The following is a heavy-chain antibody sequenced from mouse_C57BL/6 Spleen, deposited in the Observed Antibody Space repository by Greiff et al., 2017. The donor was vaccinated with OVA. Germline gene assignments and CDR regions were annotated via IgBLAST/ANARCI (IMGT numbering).Heavy chain of an antibody. CDR3: ARQGDYSNYHWYFDV. J-gene: IGHJ1*03. V-gene: IGHV5-6*02. CDR1: GFTFSSYG. D-gene: IGHD2-5*01. Sequence: EVKLVESGGDLVKPGGSLKLSCAASGFTFSSYGMSWVRQTPDKRLEWVATISSGGSYTYYPDSVKGRFTISRDNAKNTLYLQMSSLKSEDTAMYYCARQGDYSNYHWYFDVWGTGTTVTVSS. CDR2: ISSGGSYT.